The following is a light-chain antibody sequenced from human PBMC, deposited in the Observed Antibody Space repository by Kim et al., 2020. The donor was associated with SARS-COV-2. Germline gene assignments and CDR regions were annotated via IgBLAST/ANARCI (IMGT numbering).Light chain of an antibody. Sequence: QSVLTQPPSVSGSPGQWVTISCSGSSCNIGSNIVNWFQQLPGTAPQLLIYTNTKRPSGVPDRFSGSKSGTSASLAISGLQSEDEADYYCASWDDRLNGMVFGGGTQLTVL. CDR2: TNT. CDR3: ASWDDRLNGMV. V-gene: IGLV1-44*01. CDR1: SCNIGSNI. J-gene: IGLJ3*02.